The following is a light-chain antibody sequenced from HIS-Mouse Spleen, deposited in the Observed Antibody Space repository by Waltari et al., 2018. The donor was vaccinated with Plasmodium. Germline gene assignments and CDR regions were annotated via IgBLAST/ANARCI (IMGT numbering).Light chain of an antibody. Sequence: IVLTQSPATRSLSPGERATLSCRASQSVSSYLAWYHQKHGQAPRLLIYDASNRATGIPARFSGSGSGTDFTLTISSLEPEDFAVYYGQQRSNWPPFTFGPGTKVDIK. V-gene: IGKV3-11*01. J-gene: IGKJ3*01. CDR3: QQRSNWPPFT. CDR2: DAS. CDR1: QSVSSY.